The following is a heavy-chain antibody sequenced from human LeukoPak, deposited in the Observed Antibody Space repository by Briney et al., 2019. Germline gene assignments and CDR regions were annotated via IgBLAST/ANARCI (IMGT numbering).Heavy chain of an antibody. V-gene: IGHV4-34*01. CDR3: ARGLGADPPFDY. CDR1: GGSFSGYY. D-gene: IGHD4/OR15-4a*01. J-gene: IGHJ4*02. CDR2: INHSGST. Sequence: SETLSLTCAVYGGSFSGYYWSWIRQPPGKGLEWIGEINHSGSTNYNPSLKSRDTISVDTSKNQFSLKLSSVTAADTAVYYCARGLGADPPFDYWGQGTLVTVSS.